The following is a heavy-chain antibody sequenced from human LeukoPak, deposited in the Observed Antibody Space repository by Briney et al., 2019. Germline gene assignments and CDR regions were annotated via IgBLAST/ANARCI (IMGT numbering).Heavy chain of an antibody. CDR2: MKQDGSDI. V-gene: IGHV3-7*01. D-gene: IGHD2-8*02. Sequence: GGSLRLSCAASGFTFSSYWMNWVRQAPGKGLEWVANMKQDGSDIYYVDSVKGRFTISRDNAKSSLYLQMDSLRVGDTAVYYCARDSTVGRYWGQGTLVTVSS. CDR1: GFTFSSYW. J-gene: IGHJ4*02. CDR3: ARDSTVGRY.